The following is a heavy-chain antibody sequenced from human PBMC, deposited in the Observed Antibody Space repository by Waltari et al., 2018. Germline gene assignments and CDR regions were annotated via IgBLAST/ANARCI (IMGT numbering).Heavy chain of an antibody. CDR1: GFTFTNYW. CDR2: INSDATTT. J-gene: IGHJ1*01. CDR3: SANFQH. Sequence: EVQLVESGGGLVQPGGSLRLSCTASGFTFTNYWMLCVRQAPGKGLVWVSRINSDATTTNYADSVKGRFTISRDNAKNTVSLQMNSLTVEDTAVYYCSANFQHWGQGTLVTVSS. D-gene: IGHD6-25*01. V-gene: IGHV3-74*01.